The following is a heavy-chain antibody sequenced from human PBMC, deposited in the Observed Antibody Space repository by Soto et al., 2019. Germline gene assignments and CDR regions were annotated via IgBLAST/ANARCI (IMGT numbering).Heavy chain of an antibody. J-gene: IGHJ6*02. Sequence: GGSLRLSCAASGFTFSSYSMNWVRQAPGKGLEWVSSISSSSYIYYADSVKGRFTISRDNAKNSLYLQMNSLRAEDTAVYYCARDYYQLLFSLSDYYYGMDVWGQGTTVTVSS. CDR3: ARDYYQLLFSLSDYYYGMDV. D-gene: IGHD2-2*01. CDR2: ISSSSYI. CDR1: GFTFSSYS. V-gene: IGHV3-21*01.